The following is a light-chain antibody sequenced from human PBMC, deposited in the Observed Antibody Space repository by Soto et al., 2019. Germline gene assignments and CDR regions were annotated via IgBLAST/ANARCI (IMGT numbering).Light chain of an antibody. CDR3: QQYNNWPET. J-gene: IGKJ1*01. CDR1: QSVSSY. CDR2: DAS. Sequence: EIVLTQSPATLSLSPGERATLSCRASQSVSSYLAWYQQKPGQAPRLLIYDASNRATGIPARFSGSGSGTDFTLTISSLQREDFAVYYCQQYNNWPETFGQGTKVDIK. V-gene: IGKV3-11*01.